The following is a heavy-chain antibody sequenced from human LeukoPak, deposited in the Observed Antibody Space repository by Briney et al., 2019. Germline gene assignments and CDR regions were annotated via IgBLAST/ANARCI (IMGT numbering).Heavy chain of an antibody. D-gene: IGHD5-18*01. J-gene: IGHJ4*02. CDR2: IIPIFGTA. Sequence: SVKVSCKASGGTFSSYAISWVRQAPGQGLEWMGRIIPIFGTANYAQKFQGGVTITTDESTSTAYMELSSLRSEDTAVYYCARGGRGYSYGYRFDYWGQGTLVTVSS. CDR3: ARGGRGYSYGYRFDY. CDR1: GGTFSSYA. V-gene: IGHV1-69*05.